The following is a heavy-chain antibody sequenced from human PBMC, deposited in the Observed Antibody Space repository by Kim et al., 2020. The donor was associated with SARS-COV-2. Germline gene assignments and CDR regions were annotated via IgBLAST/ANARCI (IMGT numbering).Heavy chain of an antibody. D-gene: IGHD3-10*01. V-gene: IGHV4-34*01. CDR1: GGSFSGYY. J-gene: IGHJ4*02. Sequence: SETLSLTCAVYGGSFSGYYWSWIRQPPGKGLEWIGEINHSGSTNYNPSLKSRVTISVDTSKNQFSLKLSSVTAADTAVYYCARGVSMVREYYFDYWGQGT. CDR2: INHSGST. CDR3: ARGVSMVREYYFDY.